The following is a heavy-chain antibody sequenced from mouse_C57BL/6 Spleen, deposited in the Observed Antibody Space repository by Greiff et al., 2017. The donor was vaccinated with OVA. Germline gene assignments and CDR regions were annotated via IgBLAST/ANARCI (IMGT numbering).Heavy chain of an antibody. CDR3: ARTPTEDYAMDY. Sequence: VHLVESGAELVKPGASVKISCKASGYAFSSYWMNWVKQRPGKGLEWIGQIYPGDGDTNYNGKFKGKATLTADKSSSTAYMQRSSLTSEDSAVDFCARTPTEDYAMDYWGQGTSVTVSS. V-gene: IGHV1-80*01. J-gene: IGHJ4*01. CDR1: GYAFSSYW. D-gene: IGHD3-1*01. CDR2: IYPGDGDT.